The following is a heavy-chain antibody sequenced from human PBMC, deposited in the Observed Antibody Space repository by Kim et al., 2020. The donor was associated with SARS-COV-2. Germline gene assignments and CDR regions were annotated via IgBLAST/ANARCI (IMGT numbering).Heavy chain of an antibody. CDR2: FYWDDDK. CDR3: AHRLSTGYSGGWPVPYFDD. D-gene: IGHD6-19*01. Sequence: SGPTLVKPTQTLTLTCSFSGFSLSTSGVGVGWIRQPPGKALEWLALFYWDDDKRYSPSLKSRLTIPKHTSKNQVVLTMTNMDPVDTTTYYCAHRLSTGYSGGWPVPYFDDWGQGTLVTVSS. CDR1: GFSLSTSGVG. J-gene: IGHJ4*02. V-gene: IGHV2-5*02.